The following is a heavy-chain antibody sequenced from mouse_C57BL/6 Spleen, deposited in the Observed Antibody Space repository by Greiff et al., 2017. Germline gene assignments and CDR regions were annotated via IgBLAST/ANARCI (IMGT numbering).Heavy chain of an antibody. CDR1: GYTFTDYA. V-gene: IGHV1-15*01. CDR3: TRNGGVRRRYFDY. J-gene: IGHJ2*01. D-gene: IGHD2-14*01. Sequence: VQLQESGAELVRPGASVTLSCKASGYTFTDYAMHWVKQTPVHGLEWIGAIDPETGGTAYNQKFKGKARLTADKSSSPAYMELRSLTSEDSAVYYCTRNGGVRRRYFDYWGQGTTLTVSS. CDR2: IDPETGGT.